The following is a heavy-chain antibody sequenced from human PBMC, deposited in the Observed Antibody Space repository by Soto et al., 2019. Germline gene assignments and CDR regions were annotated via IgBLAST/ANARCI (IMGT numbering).Heavy chain of an antibody. CDR1: GDSLSRADYC. Sequence: QVQLQESGPGLVKPSQTLSLTCTVSGDSLSRADYCWSWIRQAPGKGLEWIGYICYSGSTYHNPSLKSRTSMAVDTAKKQVSLTLTSVTAADTAVYYCAREESGLFDYWGQGRLVTVSS. D-gene: IGHD5-12*01. CDR3: AREESGLFDY. J-gene: IGHJ4*02. V-gene: IGHV4-30-4*08. CDR2: ICYSGST.